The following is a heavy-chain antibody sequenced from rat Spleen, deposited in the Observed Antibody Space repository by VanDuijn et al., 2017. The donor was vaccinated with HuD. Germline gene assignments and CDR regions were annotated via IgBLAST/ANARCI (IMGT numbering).Heavy chain of an antibody. CDR2: IWTGGST. J-gene: IGHJ3*01. Sequence: QVQLKESGPDLVQPSQTLSLTCTVSGFSLTSYHVRWVRQPPGKGLEWMGVIWTGGSTTYNSLLKSRLSINRDTSRSQVFLKMNSPQTEDTATYYCARAHTTGIRDWLAYWGQGTLVTVSS. CDR1: GFSLTSYH. CDR3: ARAHTTGIRDWLAY. D-gene: IGHD1-9*01. V-gene: IGHV2-43*01.